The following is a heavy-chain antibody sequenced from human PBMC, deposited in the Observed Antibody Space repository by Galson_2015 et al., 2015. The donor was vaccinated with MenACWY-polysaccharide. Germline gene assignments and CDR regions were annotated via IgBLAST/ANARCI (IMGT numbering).Heavy chain of an antibody. CDR3: AKDLHWYGMDV. J-gene: IGHJ6*02. CDR1: GFTFNKFY. D-gene: IGHD3/OR15-3a*01. V-gene: IGHV3-23*01. Sequence: SLRFSCAASGFTFNKFYMAWVRQAPGKGPEWVSALSGPGDATFYADSVRGRFTISRDNSQNTLYLHMSSLRVDDTAVYFCAKDLHWYGMDVWGHGTTVTVSS. CDR2: LSGPGDAT.